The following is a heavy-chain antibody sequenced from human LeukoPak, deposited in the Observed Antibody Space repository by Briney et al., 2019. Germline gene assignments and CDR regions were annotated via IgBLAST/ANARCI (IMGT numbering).Heavy chain of an antibody. CDR3: ARYYRTGGVCPTYFDY. Sequence: GESLRISCQGSGYTFTSYWIAWVRQMPGKGLEWMGIIYPGDSDTRYSPSFQGQVTISADKSISTAYLQWSSLKTSDTAMYFCARYYRTGGVCPTYFDYWGQGTLVTVSS. CDR1: GYTFTSYW. J-gene: IGHJ4*02. D-gene: IGHD2-8*02. V-gene: IGHV5-51*01. CDR2: IYPGDSDT.